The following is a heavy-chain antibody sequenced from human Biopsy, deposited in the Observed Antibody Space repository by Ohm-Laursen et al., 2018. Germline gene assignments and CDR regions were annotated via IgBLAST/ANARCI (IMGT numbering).Heavy chain of an antibody. CDR2: IKRDGSEE. Sequence: SLRLSCSASGFVFSSHWMSWVRQAPGKGLEWVADIKRDGSEEFYVDSVKGRFAISRDNAMDLVFLQMNNVRAEDTGVYYCAREIEGYYRPSDYWGQGTLVTVSS. CDR1: GFVFSSHW. J-gene: IGHJ4*02. CDR3: AREIEGYYRPSDY. V-gene: IGHV3-7*01. D-gene: IGHD1-26*01.